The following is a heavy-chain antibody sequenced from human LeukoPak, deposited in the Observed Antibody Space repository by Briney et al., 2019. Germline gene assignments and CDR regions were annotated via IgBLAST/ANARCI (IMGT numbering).Heavy chain of an antibody. CDR2: IYHSGST. CDR3: ATRAIVVVRDAFDI. J-gene: IGHJ3*02. D-gene: IGHD3-22*01. V-gene: IGHV4-39*07. Sequence: SETLSLTCTVSGGSISSTNYYWGWIRQPPGKGLEWIGEIYHSGSTNYNPSLKSRVTISVDKSKNQFSLKLSSVTAADTAVYYCATRAIVVVRDAFDIWGQGTMVTVSS. CDR1: GGSISSTNYY.